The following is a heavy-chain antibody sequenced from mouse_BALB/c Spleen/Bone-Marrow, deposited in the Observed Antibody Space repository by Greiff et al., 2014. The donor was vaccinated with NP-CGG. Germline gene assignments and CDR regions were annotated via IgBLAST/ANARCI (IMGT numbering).Heavy chain of an antibody. CDR3: ARVRNWADY. CDR2: IYPGDGDT. D-gene: IGHD4-1*01. V-gene: IGHV1-80*01. J-gene: IGHJ2*01. Sequence: QVQLKESGAELVMPGSSVKISCKASGYAFSSYRMHWVKQRPGQGLEWIGQIYPGDGDTNYNGKFKGKATLTADKSSSTAYMQLSSLTSEDSAVYFCARVRNWADYWGQGTTLTVSS. CDR1: GYAFSSYR.